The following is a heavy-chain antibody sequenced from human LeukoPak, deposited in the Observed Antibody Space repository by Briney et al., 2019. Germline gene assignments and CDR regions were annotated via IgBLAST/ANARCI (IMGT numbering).Heavy chain of an antibody. J-gene: IGHJ4*02. CDR2: INPNSGGT. Sequence: GASVKVSCKASGYTFTGYYMHWVRLAPGQGLEWMGRINPNSGGTNYAQKFQGRVTMTRDTSISTAYMELSRLRSDDTAVYYCARDSPPRTVDYWGQGTLVTVSS. V-gene: IGHV1-2*06. D-gene: IGHD3/OR15-3a*01. CDR1: GYTFTGYY. CDR3: ARDSPPRTVDY.